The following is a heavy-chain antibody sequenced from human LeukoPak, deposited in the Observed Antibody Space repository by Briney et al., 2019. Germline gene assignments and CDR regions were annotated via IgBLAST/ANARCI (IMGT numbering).Heavy chain of an antibody. Sequence: SETLSLTCTVSGGSISSYYWNWLRQPPGKGLEWIGYIYYSGSTNYDPSLKSRVTISIDTSKSQFSLKLSSVTAADTAVYYCARGTIFGVVLDVWGKGTTVTVSS. CDR1: GGSISSYY. J-gene: IGHJ6*04. CDR3: ARGTIFGVVLDV. V-gene: IGHV4-59*12. CDR2: IYYSGST. D-gene: IGHD3-3*01.